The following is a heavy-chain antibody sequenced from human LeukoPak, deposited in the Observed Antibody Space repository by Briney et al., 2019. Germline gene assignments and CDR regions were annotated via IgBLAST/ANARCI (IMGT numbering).Heavy chain of an antibody. D-gene: IGHD4-11*01. V-gene: IGHV5-51*01. CDR3: ARHPKPSYSNYDYYYGMDV. CDR1: GYSFTSYW. CDR2: IYPGDSDT. Sequence: GESLKISCQGSGYSFTSYWIGRVRQMPGKGLEWMGVIYPGDSDTRYSPSFQGQVTISADKSIGTAYLQWSSLKASDTAMYYCARHPKPSYSNYDYYYGMDVWGQGTTVTVSS. J-gene: IGHJ6*02.